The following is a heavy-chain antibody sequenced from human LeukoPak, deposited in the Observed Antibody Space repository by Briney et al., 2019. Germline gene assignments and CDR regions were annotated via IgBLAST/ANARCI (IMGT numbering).Heavy chain of an antibody. D-gene: IGHD6-19*01. J-gene: IGHJ4*02. CDR2: ISGSGGST. Sequence: GGSLRLSCVASGFTFSRYAMTWVRQAPGKGLEWVAAISGSGGSTYYADSVKGRFTISRDNSKNTLYVQMTSLSAEDTAVYYCAKMEGSGWHSDYWGQGTLVTVSS. CDR1: GFTFSRYA. V-gene: IGHV3-23*01. CDR3: AKMEGSGWHSDY.